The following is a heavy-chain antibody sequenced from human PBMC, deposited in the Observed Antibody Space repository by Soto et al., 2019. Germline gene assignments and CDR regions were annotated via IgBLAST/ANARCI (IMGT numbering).Heavy chain of an antibody. CDR2: IKQDVSER. V-gene: IGHV3-7*03. Sequence: GGSLRLSCAASGFTFSSYWMSWVRQAPGKGLEWVANIKQDVSERYYVESVKGRFTISRDNAKNSLYLQMNSLRAEDTAVYYCTREPGITIFGVVGNYYGRDVWGNGTTV. D-gene: IGHD3-3*01. CDR3: TREPGITIFGVVGNYYGRDV. J-gene: IGHJ6*04. CDR1: GFTFSSYW.